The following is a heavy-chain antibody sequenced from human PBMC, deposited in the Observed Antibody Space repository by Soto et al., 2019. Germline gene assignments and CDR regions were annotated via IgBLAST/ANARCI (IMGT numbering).Heavy chain of an antibody. CDR1: GFSLSTSRVG. Sequence: QITLKESGPTLVNPTQTLTLTCSFSGFSLSTSRVGVAWIRQPPGKALEWLAIIYWDDDRRYSPSLKTRLAITKAPSKNQVVLTMTNLDPGDTATYYCAHIMITWGGVSALDAFDMWGQGTMVTVSS. CDR2: IYWDDDR. D-gene: IGHD3-16*01. V-gene: IGHV2-5*02. CDR3: AHIMITWGGVSALDAFDM. J-gene: IGHJ3*02.